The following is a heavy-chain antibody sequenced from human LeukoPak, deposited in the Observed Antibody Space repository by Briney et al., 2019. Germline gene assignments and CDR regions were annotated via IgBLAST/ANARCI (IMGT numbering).Heavy chain of an antibody. CDR1: GFTFGSYG. Sequence: PGGSLRLSCAASGFTFGSYGMSWVRQAPGKGLEWVSAISGSGGSTYYADSVKGRFTISRDNSKNTLYLQMNSLRAEDTAVYYCAKCPDVWFGELFDYYYYMDVWGKGTTVTISS. V-gene: IGHV3-23*01. D-gene: IGHD3-10*01. CDR2: ISGSGGST. CDR3: AKCPDVWFGELFDYYYYMDV. J-gene: IGHJ6*03.